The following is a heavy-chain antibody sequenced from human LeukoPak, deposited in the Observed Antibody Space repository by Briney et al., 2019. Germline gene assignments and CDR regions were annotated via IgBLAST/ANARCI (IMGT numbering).Heavy chain of an antibody. D-gene: IGHD3-9*01. V-gene: IGHV4-38-2*02. J-gene: IGHJ5*02. CDR1: GYSISSGYF. Sequence: SETLSLTCAVSGYSISSGYFWVWIRQPPGKGLEWIGSIYHTGATYYNPSLRSPVTISVDTSMNQFSLELNSVTAADTAVYYCARDLGLTISDNWFDPWGQGTLVTVSS. CDR3: ARDLGLTISDNWFDP. CDR2: IYHTGAT.